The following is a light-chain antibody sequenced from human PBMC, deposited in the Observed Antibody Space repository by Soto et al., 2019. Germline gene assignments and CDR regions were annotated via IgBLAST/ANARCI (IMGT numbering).Light chain of an antibody. Sequence: DIVMTQSPDSLAVSLGERATINCKSSQSVVYSSWYQQKPGQPPKLLIYWASTRESGVPDRFSGSGSGTDFTLTISSLQAEDVAVYYCQQYYITPYTFGQGTKLEI. J-gene: IGKJ2*01. CDR3: QQYYITPYT. V-gene: IGKV4-1*01. CDR1: QSVVYSS. CDR2: WAS.